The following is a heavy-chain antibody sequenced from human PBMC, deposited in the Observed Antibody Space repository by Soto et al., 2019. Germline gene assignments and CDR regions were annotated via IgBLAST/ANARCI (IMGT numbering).Heavy chain of an antibody. CDR1: GGSFSGYY. CDR3: ARGVSNWYMMPFHI. CDR2: INHSGST. V-gene: IGHV4-34*01. J-gene: IGHJ3*02. D-gene: IGHD6-13*01. Sequence: PSETLSLTCAVYGGSFSGYYWSWIRQPPGKGLEWIGEINHSGSTNYNPSLKSRVTISVDTSKNQFSLKLSSVTAADTAVYYCARGVSNWYMMPFHIWGQGTMVTVSS.